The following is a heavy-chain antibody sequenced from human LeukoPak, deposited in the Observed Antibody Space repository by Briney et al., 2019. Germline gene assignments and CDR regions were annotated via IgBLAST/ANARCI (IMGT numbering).Heavy chain of an antibody. CDR3: AKSKHTGYSSSWYWGLFDY. J-gene: IGHJ4*02. CDR2: ISSSSNNI. CDR1: GFIFSDYY. V-gene: IGHV3-11*01. Sequence: GGSLRLSCAGSGFIFSDYYMSWIRQAPGKGLEWVSYISSSSNNIYYADSVKGRFTISRDNAKNSLYLQMNSLRAEDTAVYYCAKSKHTGYSSSWYWGLFDYWGQGTLVTVSS. D-gene: IGHD6-13*01.